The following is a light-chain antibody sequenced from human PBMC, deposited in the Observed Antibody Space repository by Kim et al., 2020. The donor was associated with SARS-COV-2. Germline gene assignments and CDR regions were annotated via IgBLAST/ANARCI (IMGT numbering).Light chain of an antibody. Sequence: SAGERATLSGRASQSVSSYLAWYQQKPGQAPRLLIYDASNRATGSPARFSGSGSGTDFTLTISSREPEDFAVYYCQQRSNWPPLTFGGGTKVDIK. CDR3: QQRSNWPPLT. CDR1: QSVSSY. CDR2: DAS. V-gene: IGKV3-11*01. J-gene: IGKJ4*01.